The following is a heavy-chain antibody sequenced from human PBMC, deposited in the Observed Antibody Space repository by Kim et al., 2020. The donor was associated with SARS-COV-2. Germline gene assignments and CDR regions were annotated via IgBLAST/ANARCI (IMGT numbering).Heavy chain of an antibody. D-gene: IGHD3-10*01. V-gene: IGHV4-39*07. CDR3: ARDTNYYGSGTLLGGYYYYGMDV. CDR1: GGSISSSSYY. J-gene: IGHJ6*02. Sequence: SETLSLTCTVSGGSISSSSYYWGWIRQPPGKGLEWIGSIYYSGSTYYNPSLKSRVTISVDTSKNQFSLKLSSVTAADTAVYYCARDTNYYGSGTLLGGYYYYGMDVWGQGTTVTVSS. CDR2: IYYSGST.